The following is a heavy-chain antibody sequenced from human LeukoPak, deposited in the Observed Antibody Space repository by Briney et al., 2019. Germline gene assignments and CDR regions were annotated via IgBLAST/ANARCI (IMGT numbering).Heavy chain of an antibody. CDR1: GFTFSSYG. CDR3: ATPHLYDYDSSGYYPLDY. Sequence: PGRSLRLSCAASGFTFSSYGMHWVRRAPGKGLEWVALISYDGSNRDYADSVKGRFTISRDNSKNTLYLQMNSLRPEDTAVYYCATPHLYDYDSSGYYPLDYWGQGTLVTVSS. CDR2: ISYDGSNR. D-gene: IGHD3-22*01. J-gene: IGHJ4*02. V-gene: IGHV3-30*03.